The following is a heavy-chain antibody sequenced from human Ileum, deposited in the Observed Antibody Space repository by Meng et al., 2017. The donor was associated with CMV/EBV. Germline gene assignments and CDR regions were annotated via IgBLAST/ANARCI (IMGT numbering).Heavy chain of an antibody. Sequence: GGSLRLSCAASGFTFSSYEMNWVRHIPGRGLEWISYISSSGSTIYYADSVKGRFTISRDDVKNSLYLLMESLRVEDTAVYYCARGGSGGYFLKYFDYWGQGALVTVSS. V-gene: IGHV3-48*03. J-gene: IGHJ4*02. D-gene: IGHD5-12*01. CDR3: ARGGSGGYFLKYFDY. CDR1: GFTFSSYE. CDR2: ISSSGSTI.